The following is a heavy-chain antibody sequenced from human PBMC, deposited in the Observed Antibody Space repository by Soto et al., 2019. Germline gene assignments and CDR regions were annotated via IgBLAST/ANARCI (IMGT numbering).Heavy chain of an antibody. V-gene: IGHV6-1*01. D-gene: IGHD1-26*01. CDR1: GDSVSSNSAG. CDR3: ARGEQYSGRIFDY. Sequence: PTLSLPCAITGDSVSSNSAGWSWVRQSPSRGLEWLGRTYYRSKWYYEYAVSVRGRITINPDTSKNQSSLQLNSVTPEDTAVYFCARGEQYSGRIFDYWGQGTLVTVSS. J-gene: IGHJ4*01. CDR2: TYYRSKWYY.